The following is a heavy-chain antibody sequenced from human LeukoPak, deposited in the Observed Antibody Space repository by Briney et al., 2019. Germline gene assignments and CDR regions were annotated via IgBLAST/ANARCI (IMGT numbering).Heavy chain of an antibody. CDR1: GGSISSGGYY. Sequence: SQTLSLTCTVSGGSISSGGYYWSWIRQHPGKGLEWIGYIYYSGSTYYNPSLKSRVTISVDTSKNQFSLKLSSVTAADTAVYYCARDRRRYSGYDSRMDVWGQGTTVTVSS. V-gene: IGHV4-31*03. CDR3: ARDRRRYSGYDSRMDV. CDR2: IYYSGST. J-gene: IGHJ6*02. D-gene: IGHD5-12*01.